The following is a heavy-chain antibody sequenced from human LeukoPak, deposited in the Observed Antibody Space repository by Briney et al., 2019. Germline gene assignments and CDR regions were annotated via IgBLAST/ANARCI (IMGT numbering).Heavy chain of an antibody. CDR2: MSGGGLST. CDR3: AKDRSSGQGGAARILDY. CDR1: DSNIGTYA. J-gene: IGHJ4*02. V-gene: IGHV3-23*01. D-gene: IGHD6-6*01. Sequence: GGSLRLSCGAPDSNIGTYAVTWVRQVPGKGLEWVSGMSGGGLSTYYARSVKGRFTISRDTSKNTFYLEMNSLGADNTGLYYCAKDRSSGQGGAARILDYWGQGILVTVSS.